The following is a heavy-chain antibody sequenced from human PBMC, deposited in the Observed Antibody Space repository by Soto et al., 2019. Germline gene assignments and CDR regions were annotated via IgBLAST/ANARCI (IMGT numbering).Heavy chain of an antibody. CDR3: ARGYGGNFGY. CDR1: AYSISSGHY. Sequence: SETLSLTCDVSAYSISSGHYWAWVRQPPGKGLEWIGTLYHSGSTYSNPSLRSRVTISIDTSKTQFSLKLSSVTAADTAVYYCARGYGGNFGYWDQGTLVTVSS. CDR2: LYHSGST. D-gene: IGHD4-17*01. V-gene: IGHV4-38-2*01. J-gene: IGHJ4*02.